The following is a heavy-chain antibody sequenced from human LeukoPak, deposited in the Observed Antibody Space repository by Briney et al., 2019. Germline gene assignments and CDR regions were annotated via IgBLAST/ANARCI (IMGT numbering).Heavy chain of an antibody. CDR3: AKDPLLAVGATGWFDP. V-gene: IGHV3-23*01. CDR1: GFTFSSYA. Sequence: GGSLRLSCAASGFTFSSYAMSWVRQAPGKGLEWVSAISGSGGSTYYADSVKGRFTISRDNSKNTLYLQMNSLRAEDTAVYYCAKDPLLAVGATGWFDPWGQGTLVTVSS. D-gene: IGHD1-26*01. J-gene: IGHJ5*02. CDR2: ISGSGGST.